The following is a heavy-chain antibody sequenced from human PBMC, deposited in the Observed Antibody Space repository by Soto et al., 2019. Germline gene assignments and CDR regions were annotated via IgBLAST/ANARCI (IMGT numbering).Heavy chain of an antibody. CDR2: ISWNSGSI. V-gene: IGHV3-9*01. D-gene: IGHD4-17*01. CDR1: GFTFDDYA. Sequence: GGSLRLSCAASGFTFDDYAMHWVRQAPGKGLEWVSGISWNSGSIGYADSVKGRFTISRDNAKNSLYLQMNSLRAEDTALYYCAKSGDYGDYRYYYYYYMDVWGKGTTVTVSS. CDR3: AKSGDYGDYRYYYYYYMDV. J-gene: IGHJ6*03.